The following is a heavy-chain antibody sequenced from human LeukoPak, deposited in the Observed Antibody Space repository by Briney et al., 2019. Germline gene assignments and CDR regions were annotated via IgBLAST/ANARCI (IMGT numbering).Heavy chain of an antibody. D-gene: IGHD3-10*01. J-gene: IGHJ4*02. Sequence: TGGSLRLSCAASGSSFSDFWMHWVRQTPGKGLVWVSRIRGDGYDTNYADSVEGRFTISRDNARHTLYLQMNSLRADDTAVYYCASDRVLGSGSLDNWGQGTLVTVSS. CDR2: IRGDGYDT. CDR3: ASDRVLGSGSLDN. V-gene: IGHV3-74*01. CDR1: GSSFSDFW.